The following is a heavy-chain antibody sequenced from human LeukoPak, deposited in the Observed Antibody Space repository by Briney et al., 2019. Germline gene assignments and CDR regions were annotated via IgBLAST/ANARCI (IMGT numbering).Heavy chain of an antibody. J-gene: IGHJ4*02. D-gene: IGHD5-18*01. CDR2: IYYTGST. CDR3: ARAPYSYALNF. V-gene: IGHV4-30-4*01. Sequence: SETLSLTCTVSGGSISSGDYYWDWIRQPPGKGLEWIGYIYYTGSTYYNPSLKSRVAISVDTSKNQFSLKLSSVTAADTAVYKRARAPYSYALNFWGQGTLVTVSS. CDR1: GGSISSGDYY.